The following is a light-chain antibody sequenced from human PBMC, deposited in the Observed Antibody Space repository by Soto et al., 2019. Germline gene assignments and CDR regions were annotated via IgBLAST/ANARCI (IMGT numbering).Light chain of an antibody. CDR2: SAS. V-gene: IGKV3-15*01. Sequence: EIVMTQSPATLSVSPGERVTLSCRASESVSTNLAWYQQKPGQPPRLLFHSASTRATDVPVRFSGSGSGTDFTLTIYSLQSEDFAVFYCHQYYDWPLTLGGGTKVDIK. CDR3: HQYYDWPLT. J-gene: IGKJ4*01. CDR1: ESVSTN.